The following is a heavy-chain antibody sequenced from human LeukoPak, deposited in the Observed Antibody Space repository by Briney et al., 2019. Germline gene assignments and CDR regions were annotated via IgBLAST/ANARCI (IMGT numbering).Heavy chain of an antibody. CDR2: IIPILGIA. J-gene: IGHJ4*02. CDR3: ARLYSSGWPIDY. V-gene: IGHV1-69*04. D-gene: IGHD6-19*01. CDR1: GGTFSSYA. Sequence: ASVKVSCKASGGTFSSYAISWVRQAPGQGLEWMGRIIPILGIANYAQKFQGRVTITADKSTSTAYMELSSLRSEDTAAYYCARLYSSGWPIDYWGQGTLVTVSS.